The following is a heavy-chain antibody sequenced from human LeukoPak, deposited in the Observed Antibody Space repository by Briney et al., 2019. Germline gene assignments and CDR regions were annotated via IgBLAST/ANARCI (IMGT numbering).Heavy chain of an antibody. CDR3: ARGDLNNWFDP. CDR2: IIPIFGTA. D-gene: IGHD3/OR15-3a*01. J-gene: IGHJ5*02. V-gene: IGHV1-69*06. Sequence: ASVKVPCKASGGTFSSYAISWVRQAPGQGLEWMGGIIPIFGTANYAQKFQGRVTITADKSTSTAYMELSSLRSEDTAVYYCARGDLNNWFDPWGQGTLVTVSS. CDR1: GGTFSSYA.